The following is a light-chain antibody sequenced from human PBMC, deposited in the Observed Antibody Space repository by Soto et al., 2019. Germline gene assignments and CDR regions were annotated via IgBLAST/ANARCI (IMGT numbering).Light chain of an antibody. CDR1: SSDSGSNNY. CDR3: SSYTTTPRL. J-gene: IGLJ3*02. CDR2: EVS. V-gene: IGLV2-14*01. Sequence: QSVLTQPASVSGSPGQSITISCTGTSSDSGSNNYVSWFQQRPGKAPTLIIYEVSNRPSGVSTHFSGSKSGNTASLTISGLLPEDEAEYYCSSYTTTPRLFGGGTKLTVL.